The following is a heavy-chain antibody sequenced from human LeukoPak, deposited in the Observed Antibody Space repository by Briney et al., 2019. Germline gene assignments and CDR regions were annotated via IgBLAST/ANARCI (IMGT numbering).Heavy chain of an antibody. D-gene: IGHD3-10*01. CDR3: AKVMTRTMVRGVPPSDY. Sequence: GGSLRLSCAASGFTFRSYAMSWVRQAPGKGLEWVSANSGSGGSTYYADSVKGRFTISRDNSKNTLYLQMNSLRAEDTAVYYCAKVMTRTMVRGVPPSDYWGQGTLVTVSS. J-gene: IGHJ4*02. CDR2: NSGSGGST. CDR1: GFTFRSYA. V-gene: IGHV3-23*01.